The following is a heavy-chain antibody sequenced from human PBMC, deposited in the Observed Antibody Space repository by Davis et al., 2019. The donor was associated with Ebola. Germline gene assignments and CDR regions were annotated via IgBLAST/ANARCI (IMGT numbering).Heavy chain of an antibody. CDR1: GYSISSDYY. CDR3: ARVTGASHAGP. D-gene: IGHD4/OR15-4a*01. Sequence: MPSETLSLTCTVSGYSISSDYYWGWIRQPPGKGLEWIGSIKHRGSTYYNPSLKSRATMAVDTSKGQFSLKLTSVTAADTAVHYCARVTGASHAGPWGQGTLVTVSS. CDR2: IKHRGST. V-gene: IGHV4-38-2*02. J-gene: IGHJ5*02.